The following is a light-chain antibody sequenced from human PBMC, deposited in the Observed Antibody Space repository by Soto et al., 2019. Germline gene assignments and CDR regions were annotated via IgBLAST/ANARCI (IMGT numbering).Light chain of an antibody. CDR3: QQYHSYPLT. J-gene: IGKJ5*01. V-gene: IGKV1-5*03. CDR1: QSISAW. Sequence: DIQMTQSPSTLSASVGERVTITCRASQSISAWLAWYQQKPGQAPKLLIYKASNVESGVPSRFSGSGSGTEFTLTISSLQPDDLATYYCQQYHSYPLTFGQGTRLEIK. CDR2: KAS.